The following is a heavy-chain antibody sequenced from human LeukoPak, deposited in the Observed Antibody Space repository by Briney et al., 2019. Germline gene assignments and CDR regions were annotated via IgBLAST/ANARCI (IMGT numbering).Heavy chain of an antibody. Sequence: GGSLRLSCAASGFTFRTFAMSWVRQAPGKGLESVSVISAGGGNTYYADSVKGRFTISRDNSKSTLYLQMTSLRAEDTGVYYCAKMVHTEQWLVPFDYWGQRTLVTVSS. D-gene: IGHD6-19*01. J-gene: IGHJ4*02. CDR2: ISAGGGNT. V-gene: IGHV3-23*01. CDR3: AKMVHTEQWLVPFDY. CDR1: GFTFRTFA.